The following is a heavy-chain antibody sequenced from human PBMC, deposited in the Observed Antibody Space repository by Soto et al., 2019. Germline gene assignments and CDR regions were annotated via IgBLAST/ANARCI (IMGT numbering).Heavy chain of an antibody. CDR3: ARDKITGLCDY. CDR2: INHRGST. J-gene: IGHJ4*02. D-gene: IGHD2-8*02. Sequence: QVQLQQWGAGLLKPSETLSLTCAVYGGSFSGYYWTWIRQPPGTGLEWIGEINHRGSTNYNPSLKSRVPISVDTSKNQFSLKLTSVTAADTAVYYCARDKITGLCDYWGQGTLVTVSS. CDR1: GGSFSGYY. V-gene: IGHV4-34*01.